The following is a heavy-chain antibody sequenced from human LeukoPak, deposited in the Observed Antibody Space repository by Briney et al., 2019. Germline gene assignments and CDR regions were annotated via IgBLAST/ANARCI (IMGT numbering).Heavy chain of an antibody. J-gene: IGHJ4*02. CDR2: ISGSGGRT. Sequence: GGSLRLSCAASGFTFSSYAMSWVRQAPGKGLEWVSAISGSGGRTHYADSVKGRFTISRDNSKDTVYLQMNSLKAEDTAVYYCATVLGGSGVVVTGDFDSWGQGTLVTVS. V-gene: IGHV3-23*01. D-gene: IGHD2-21*02. CDR3: ATVLGGSGVVVTGDFDS. CDR1: GFTFSSYA.